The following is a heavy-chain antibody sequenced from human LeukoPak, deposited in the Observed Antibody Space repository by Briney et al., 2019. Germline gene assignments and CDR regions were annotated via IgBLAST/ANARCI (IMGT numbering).Heavy chain of an antibody. CDR3: ATGGHVRVYDSSAYYGHY. D-gene: IGHD3-22*01. J-gene: IGHJ4*02. V-gene: IGHV1-46*01. Sequence: ASVKVSCKASGYTVTSYYMYWVRQAPGQGLEWMGIINPNRGSTSYAQKFQGRVTMTRDMSTSTVYMELSSLRSEDTAVYYCATGGHVRVYDSSAYYGHYWGQGTLVTVSS. CDR1: GYTVTSYY. CDR2: INPNRGST.